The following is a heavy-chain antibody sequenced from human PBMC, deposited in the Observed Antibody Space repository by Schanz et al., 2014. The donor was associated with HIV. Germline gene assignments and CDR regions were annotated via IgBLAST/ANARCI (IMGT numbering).Heavy chain of an antibody. CDR1: GFTFSSHA. D-gene: IGHD4-17*01. J-gene: IGHJ6*02. CDR2: ISDSGSRR. V-gene: IGHV3-23*01. CDR3: AKSRGDSWPYGMDV. Sequence: EVQLLESGGDLVQPGGSLRLSCAASGFTFSSHAMTWVRQAPGKGLEWISYISDSGSRRFYADSVQGRFTISRDNTKNSLYLEMNSLRAEDTAVYYCAKSRGDSWPYGMDVWGQGTTVTVSS.